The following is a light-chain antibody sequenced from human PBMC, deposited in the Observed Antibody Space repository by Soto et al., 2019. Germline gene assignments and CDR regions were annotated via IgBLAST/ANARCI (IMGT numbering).Light chain of an antibody. CDR3: QQYNTYLLT. CDR1: QGIRND. J-gene: IGKJ1*01. CDR2: AAS. Sequence: AIQMTQSPSSLSASVGDRVTITCRASQGIRNDLGWYQQKPGKAPKLLIYAASSLQSGVPSRFSGTGSRTAFTLTISSLQPEDFATYYCQQYNTYLLTFGQGTKVQI. V-gene: IGKV1-6*01.